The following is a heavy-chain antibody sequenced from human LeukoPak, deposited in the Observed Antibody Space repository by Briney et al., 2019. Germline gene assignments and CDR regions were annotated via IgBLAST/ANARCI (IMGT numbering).Heavy chain of an antibody. CDR1: GFTFSSYW. CDR2: INSDGSST. Sequence: GGSLRLSCAASGFTFSSYWMHWVRQAPGKGLVWVSRINSDGSSTSYADSVKGRFTISRDNAKNTLYAQMNSLRAEDTAVYYCAISREGYNFVGDYWGQGTLVTVSS. J-gene: IGHJ4*02. CDR3: AISREGYNFVGDY. D-gene: IGHD5-24*01. V-gene: IGHV3-74*01.